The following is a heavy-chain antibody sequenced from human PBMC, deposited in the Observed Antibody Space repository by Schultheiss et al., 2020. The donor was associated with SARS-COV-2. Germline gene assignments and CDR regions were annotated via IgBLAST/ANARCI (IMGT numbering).Heavy chain of an antibody. CDR3: VKMSFIVTRRIKYCMDV. D-gene: IGHD3-9*01. Sequence: GESLKISCAASGFTFSDYYMNWVRQAPGKGLEWISAISGSGDNTYYADSVKGRFTISRDNSKNTLYLQMNSLSAEDTAVYYCVKMSFIVTRRIKYCMDVWGRGTTVTVSS. J-gene: IGHJ6*03. CDR2: ISGSGDNT. V-gene: IGHV3-23*01. CDR1: GFTFSDYY.